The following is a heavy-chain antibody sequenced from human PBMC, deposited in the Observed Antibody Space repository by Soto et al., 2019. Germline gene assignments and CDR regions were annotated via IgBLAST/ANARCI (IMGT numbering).Heavy chain of an antibody. V-gene: IGHV1-2*02. CDR2: INPSSGDS. CDR1: GYTFTGYY. D-gene: IGHD1-26*01. J-gene: IGHJ6*02. Sequence: QVHLVQSGAEVAKPGASVKVSCKPSGYTFTGYYIHWVLQAPGQGLEWMGWINPSSGDSKYAQKFQGRVSMTRDTSISTAYLDLRNLRSDATAVYYCAREGGSAYGMDVWGQGTAVTVSS. CDR3: AREGGSAYGMDV.